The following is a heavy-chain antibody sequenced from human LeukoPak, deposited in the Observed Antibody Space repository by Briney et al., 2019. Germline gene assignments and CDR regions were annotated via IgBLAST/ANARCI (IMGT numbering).Heavy chain of an antibody. Sequence: GESLETSLQGPGSRFNSYWISLVRQMPGKGLERIGKIDHSDTYTNYSPSIQRHVTISADKSISTAYLQWSSLKASDTAMYYCARHDYDSTRPPYWGQGTLVTVS. CDR1: GSRFNSYW. V-gene: IGHV5-10-1*01. CDR3: ARHDYDSTRPPY. J-gene: IGHJ4*02. D-gene: IGHD3-22*01. CDR2: IDHSDTYT.